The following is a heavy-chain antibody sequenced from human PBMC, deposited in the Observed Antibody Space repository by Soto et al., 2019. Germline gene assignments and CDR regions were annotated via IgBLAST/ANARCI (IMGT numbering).Heavy chain of an antibody. CDR1: GYSISSGYY. Sequence: SETLSLTCAVSGYSISSGYYWGWIRQPPGKGLEWIGGIYHSGSTYYNPSLKSRVTISVDTSKNQFSLKLSSVTAADTAVYYCARSDSMDVWGQGTTVTVSS. J-gene: IGHJ6*02. CDR2: IYHSGST. V-gene: IGHV4-38-2*01. CDR3: ARSDSMDV.